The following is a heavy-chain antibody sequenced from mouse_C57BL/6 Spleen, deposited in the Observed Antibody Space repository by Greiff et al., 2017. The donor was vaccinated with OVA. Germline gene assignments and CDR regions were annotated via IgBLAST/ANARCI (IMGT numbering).Heavy chain of an antibody. CDR1: GYAFTNYL. CDR3: ARGSPYYCDY. Sequence: QVQLKESGAELVRPGTSVKVSCKASGYAFTNYLIEWVKQRPGQGLEWIGVINPGSGGTNYNEKFKGKATLTADKSSSTAYMQLSSLTSEDSAVYFCARGSPYYCDYWGQGTTLTVSS. V-gene: IGHV1-54*01. J-gene: IGHJ2*01. CDR2: INPGSGGT.